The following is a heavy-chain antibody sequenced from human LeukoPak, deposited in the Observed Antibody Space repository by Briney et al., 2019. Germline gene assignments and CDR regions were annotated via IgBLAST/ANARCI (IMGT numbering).Heavy chain of an antibody. CDR1: GFTVSTNY. CDR2: IYSGGTT. CDR3: SNDLGAYNPPRLHS. D-gene: IGHD4-17*01. Sequence: PGGSLRLSCAASGFTVSTNYMSWVRQAPGKGLEWVSVIYSGGTTYYSYSVKGRFTISRDNSKNTLDLQMTSLRDDDTAVYYCSNDLGAYNPPRLHSWGQGTLATVSA. J-gene: IGHJ4*02. V-gene: IGHV3-53*01.